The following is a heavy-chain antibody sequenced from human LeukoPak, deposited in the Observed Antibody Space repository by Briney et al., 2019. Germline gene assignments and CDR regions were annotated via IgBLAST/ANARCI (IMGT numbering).Heavy chain of an antibody. V-gene: IGHV1-18*01. CDR3: ARDRGLVRHTNWLDP. Sequence: ASVTVSCMTLGYSFTHYGISWVRQAPGQGLEWLGRINTVNSNPEIEQKFQDRVTVTTDKSTATAYMELKNLTSDDTAVYYCARDRGLVRHTNWLDPWGQGTLVTVSS. D-gene: IGHD3-10*01. CDR2: INTVNSNP. CDR1: GYSFTHYG. J-gene: IGHJ5*02.